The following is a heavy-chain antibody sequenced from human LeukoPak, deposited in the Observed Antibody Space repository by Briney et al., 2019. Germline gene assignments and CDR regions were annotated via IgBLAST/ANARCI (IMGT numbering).Heavy chain of an antibody. V-gene: IGHV3-23*01. D-gene: IGHD2-2*01. Sequence: AGGSLRLSCAASGFTFTIYAMSWVRQSPGKGLEWVSSISDSGDRTYYADSVKGRLTISRDNSRNTLYLQVNSLRAEDTAVYYCAKSGSVPPDYWGQGTLVTVSS. J-gene: IGHJ4*02. CDR1: GFTFTIYA. CDR2: ISDSGDRT. CDR3: AKSGSVPPDY.